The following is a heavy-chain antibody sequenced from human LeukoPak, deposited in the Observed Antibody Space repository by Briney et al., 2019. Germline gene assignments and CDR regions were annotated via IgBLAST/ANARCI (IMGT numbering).Heavy chain of an antibody. Sequence: PSQTLSLTCTVSGGSISGGGYYWSWIRQHPGKGLEWIGYIYYSGSTYYNPSLKSRVTISVDTSKNQFSLKLSSVTAADTAVYYCARAFWSGYRRAFDIWGQGTMVTVSS. V-gene: IGHV4-31*03. D-gene: IGHD3-3*01. CDR1: GGSISGGGYY. CDR2: IYYSGST. J-gene: IGHJ3*02. CDR3: ARAFWSGYRRAFDI.